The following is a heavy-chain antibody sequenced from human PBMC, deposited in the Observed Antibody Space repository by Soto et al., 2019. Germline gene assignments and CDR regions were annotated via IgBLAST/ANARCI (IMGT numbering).Heavy chain of an antibody. D-gene: IGHD6-6*01. Sequence: SETLSLTCSVSGASTVSHYHWTWIRQPPGKGLEWMGYIFNSGTTFYNPSLTSRLSISMDTSGNHFSLELRSVTAADTAVYYCANGIAARFDAFDIWSQGTMVTVSS. V-gene: IGHV4-31*02. CDR3: ANGIAARFDAFDI. CDR1: GASTVSHYH. CDR2: IFNSGTT. J-gene: IGHJ3*02.